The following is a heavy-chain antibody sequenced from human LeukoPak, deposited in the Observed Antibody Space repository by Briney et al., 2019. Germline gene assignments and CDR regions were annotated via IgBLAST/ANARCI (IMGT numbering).Heavy chain of an antibody. J-gene: IGHJ6*02. Sequence: ASVKVSCKASGYTFTSYGISWVRQAPGQGLEWMGWISAYNGNTNYAQKLQGRVTMTTDTSTSTAYMELRSLGSDDTAVYYCARDGHDAGYYYDSSGYPYGMDVWGQGTTVTVSS. CDR2: ISAYNGNT. V-gene: IGHV1-18*01. CDR1: GYTFTSYG. D-gene: IGHD3-22*01. CDR3: ARDGHDAGYYYDSSGYPYGMDV.